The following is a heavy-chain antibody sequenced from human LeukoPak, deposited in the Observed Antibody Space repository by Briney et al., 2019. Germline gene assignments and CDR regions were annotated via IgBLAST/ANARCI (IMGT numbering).Heavy chain of an antibody. CDR3: AKGGGIAAPSDYYYYMDA. CDR1: GFTFSSYG. Sequence: PGGSLRLSCAASGFTFSSYGMHWVRQAPGKGLEWVAFIRYDGSNKYYADSVKGRFTISRDNSKNTLYLQMNSLRAEDTAVYYCAKGGGIAAPSDYYYYMDAWGKGTTVTVSS. D-gene: IGHD6-13*01. CDR2: IRYDGSNK. J-gene: IGHJ6*03. V-gene: IGHV3-30*02.